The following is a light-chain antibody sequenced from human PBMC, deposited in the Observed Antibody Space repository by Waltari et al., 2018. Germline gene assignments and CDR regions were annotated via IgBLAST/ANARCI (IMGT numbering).Light chain of an antibody. CDR1: RSNIGNNY. CDR2: RNK. CDR3: AAWDDSLSGRV. V-gene: IGLV1-47*01. J-gene: IGLJ3*02. Sequence: QSVLTQPPSASGTPGQRVTNSCSGSRSNIGNNYLYWYQQLPGTAPKLLIYRNKQRPSGVPDRFSGSKSGTSASLAISGLRSEDEADYYCAAWDDSLSGRVFGGGTKVTVL.